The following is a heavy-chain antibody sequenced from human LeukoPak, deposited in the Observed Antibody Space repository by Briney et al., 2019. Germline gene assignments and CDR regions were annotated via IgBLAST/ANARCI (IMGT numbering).Heavy chain of an antibody. V-gene: IGHV3-21*01. CDR2: ISSSSSYI. D-gene: IGHD6-13*01. Sequence: GGSLRLSCAASGFTFSSYSMNWVRQAPGKGLEWVSSISSSSSYIYYADSVKGRFTISRDNSKNTLYLQMNSLRAEDTAVYYCAKDRLTGAAAASGWFDPWGQGTLVTVSS. CDR1: GFTFSSYS. J-gene: IGHJ5*02. CDR3: AKDRLTGAAAASGWFDP.